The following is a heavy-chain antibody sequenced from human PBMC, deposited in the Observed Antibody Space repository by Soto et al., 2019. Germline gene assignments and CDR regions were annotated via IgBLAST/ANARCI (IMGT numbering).Heavy chain of an antibody. J-gene: IGHJ4*02. CDR3: ARDSPFYDFWSGYPIPAFDY. CDR1: GFTFSSYW. V-gene: IGHV3-7*01. D-gene: IGHD3-3*01. CDR2: IKQDGSEK. Sequence: GGSLRLSCAASGFTFSSYWMIWVRRAPGKGLEWVANIKQDGSEKYYVDSVKGRFTISRDNAKNSLYLQMNSLRAEDTAVYYCARDSPFYDFWSGYPIPAFDYWGQGTLVTVSS.